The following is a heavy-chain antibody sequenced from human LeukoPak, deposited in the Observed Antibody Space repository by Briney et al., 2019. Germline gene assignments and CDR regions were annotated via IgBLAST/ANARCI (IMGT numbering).Heavy chain of an antibody. CDR3: ARSTSSEYDIYHFDD. V-gene: IGHV3-33*01. J-gene: IGHJ4*02. Sequence: PGRSLTLSCAASGFTFSSYGMHWVRQAPAKGLAWVAVIWYDGNNKYYADSVKGRFTIPRDNSKNTLYLQMSSLRAEGTAVYYWARSTSSEYDIYHFDDWGQGTLVTVSS. CDR1: GFTFSSYG. CDR2: IWYDGNNK. D-gene: IGHD3-9*01.